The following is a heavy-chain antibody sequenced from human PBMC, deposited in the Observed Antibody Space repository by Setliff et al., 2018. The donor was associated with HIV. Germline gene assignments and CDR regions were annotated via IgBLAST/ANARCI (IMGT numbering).Heavy chain of an antibody. J-gene: IGHJ4*02. V-gene: IGHV4-4*08. Sequence: SETLSLTCTVSGGSISSYYWSWIRQPPGKGLEWIGYIYTSGSTNYNPSLKSRVTISVDTSKNQFSLKLSSVTAADTAGYYCARGYGSGSYYPYWGQGTLVTVS. CDR3: ARGYGSGSYYPY. CDR1: GGSISSYY. CDR2: IYTSGST. D-gene: IGHD3-10*01.